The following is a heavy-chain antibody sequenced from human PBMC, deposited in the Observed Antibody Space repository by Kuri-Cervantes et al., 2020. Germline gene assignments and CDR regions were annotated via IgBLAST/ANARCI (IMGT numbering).Heavy chain of an antibody. CDR2: INPSGGST. CDR3: AADEGGGVATYNYYYGMDV. J-gene: IGHJ6*02. D-gene: IGHD5-12*01. V-gene: IGHV1-46*01. CDR1: GYTFTGYY. Sequence: ASVKVSCKASGYTFTGYYMHWVRQAPGQGLEWMAMINPSGGSTTYAQKFQGRVTMTRDTSTSTVYMELSSLRSEDTAVYYCAADEGGGVATYNYYYGMDVWGQGTTVTVSS.